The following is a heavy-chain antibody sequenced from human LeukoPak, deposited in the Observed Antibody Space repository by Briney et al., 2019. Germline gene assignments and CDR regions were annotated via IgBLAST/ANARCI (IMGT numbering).Heavy chain of an antibody. J-gene: IGHJ4*02. D-gene: IGHD3-9*01. CDR3: ARDHLPHLQYLRVRTGRKLDY. Sequence: GGSLRLSCAASGFTFDDHAMHWVRQAPGKGLEWASGISWNSGSIGYADSVKGRFTISRDNAKNSLYLQMNSLRAEDTALYYCARDHLPHLQYLRVRTGRKLDYWGQGTLVTVSS. V-gene: IGHV3-9*01. CDR1: GFTFDDHA. CDR2: ISWNSGSI.